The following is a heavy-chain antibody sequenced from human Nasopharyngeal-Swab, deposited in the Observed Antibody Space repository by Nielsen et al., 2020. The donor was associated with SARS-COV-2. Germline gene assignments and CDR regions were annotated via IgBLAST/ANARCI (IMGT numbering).Heavy chain of an antibody. V-gene: IGHV4-39*01. D-gene: IGHD6-13*01. CDR2: IYYSGRT. Sequence: WIRQPPGKGLEWIGSIYYSGRTYYNPSLKSRVTISVDTSKNQFSLKLSSVTAADTAVYYCARIIAAAGTVGYMDVWGKGTTVTVSS. J-gene: IGHJ6*03. CDR3: ARIIAAAGTVGYMDV.